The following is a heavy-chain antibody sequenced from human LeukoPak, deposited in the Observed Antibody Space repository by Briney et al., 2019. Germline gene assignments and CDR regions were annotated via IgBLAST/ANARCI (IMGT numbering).Heavy chain of an antibody. V-gene: IGHV3-23*01. CDR3: AKTDDSSGYFWTPFDY. CDR2: ISGSGGST. CDR1: EFTFSSYA. D-gene: IGHD3-22*01. Sequence: GGSLRLSCVASEFTFSSYAMSWVRQTPGKGLEWVSAISGSGGSTYYADSVKGRFTISRDNSKNTLYLQMNSLRAEDTAVYYCAKTDDSSGYFWTPFDYWGQGTLVTVSS. J-gene: IGHJ4*02.